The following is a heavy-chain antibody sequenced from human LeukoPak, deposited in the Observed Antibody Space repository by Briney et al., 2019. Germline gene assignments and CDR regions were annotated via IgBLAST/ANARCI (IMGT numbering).Heavy chain of an antibody. J-gene: IGHJ5*02. CDR2: ISYDGSNK. Sequence: GRSLRLSCAASGFTFSSYAMHWVRQAPGKGLEWVAVISYDGSNKYYADSVKGRFTISRDNSKNTLYLQMNSLRAEDTAVYYCAARQGTKLNNWLDPWGQGTLVTVSS. CDR1: GFTFSSYA. V-gene: IGHV3-30-3*01. D-gene: IGHD2-8*01. CDR3: AARQGTKLNNWLDP.